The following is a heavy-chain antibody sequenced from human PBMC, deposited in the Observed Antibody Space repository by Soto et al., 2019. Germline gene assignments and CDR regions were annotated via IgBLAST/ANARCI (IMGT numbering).Heavy chain of an antibody. D-gene: IGHD2-15*01. Sequence: QVHLVESGGGVVQPGRSLRLSCAASGFTFSNYGMHWVRQAPGKGLVWLAVMSFDGSNEYYADSVQGRLTISRDNSKNTLYLQMNSLRTEDTAVYHCAKDAAVAFDIWGQETMVTVSS. CDR2: MSFDGSNE. J-gene: IGHJ3*02. V-gene: IGHV3-30*18. CDR3: AKDAAVAFDI. CDR1: GFTFSNYG.